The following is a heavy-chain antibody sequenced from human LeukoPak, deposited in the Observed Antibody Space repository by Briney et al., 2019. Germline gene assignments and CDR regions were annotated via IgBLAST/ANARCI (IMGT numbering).Heavy chain of an antibody. CDR2: IYYSGST. V-gene: IGHV4-31*03. CDR3: ARGGPEASYYYGSGSYFWFDP. Sequence: PSQTLSLTCTVSGGSISSGGYYWSWIRQHPGKGLEWIGYIYYSGSTYYNPSLKSRVTISVDTSKNQFSLKLSSVTAADTAVYYCARGGPEASYYYGSGSYFWFDPWGQGTLVTVS. D-gene: IGHD3-10*01. J-gene: IGHJ5*02. CDR1: GGSISSGGYY.